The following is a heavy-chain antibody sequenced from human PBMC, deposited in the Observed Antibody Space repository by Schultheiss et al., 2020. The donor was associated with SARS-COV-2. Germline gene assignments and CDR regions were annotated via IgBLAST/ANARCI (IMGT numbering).Heavy chain of an antibody. V-gene: IGHV5-51*01. J-gene: IGHJ6*02. CDR2: IYPGDSDT. D-gene: IGHD2-2*01. Sequence: GESLKISCKGSGYTFTTYWIAWVRQMPGKGLEWMGAIYPGDSDTRYSPSFQGQVTISADKSISTAYLQWSSLKASDTAMYYCARQYWGSSTPYGMDVWGQGTTVTVSS. CDR3: ARQYWGSSTPYGMDV. CDR1: GYTFTTYW.